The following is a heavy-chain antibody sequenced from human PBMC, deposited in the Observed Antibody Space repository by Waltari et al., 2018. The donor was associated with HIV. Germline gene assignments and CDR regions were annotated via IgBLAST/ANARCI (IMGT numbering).Heavy chain of an antibody. V-gene: IGHV3-23*01. Sequence: EVQLLKLGGGLLQLGGSLRLSCAPPGFPFSSYAMSWVRQAPGKGLEWVSAISGSGGSTYYADSVKGRFTISRDNSKNTLYLQMNSLRAEDTAVYYCAKDADGDYYFYYWGQGTLVTVSS. D-gene: IGHD4-17*01. J-gene: IGHJ4*02. CDR3: AKDADGDYYFYY. CDR1: GFPFSSYA. CDR2: ISGSGGST.